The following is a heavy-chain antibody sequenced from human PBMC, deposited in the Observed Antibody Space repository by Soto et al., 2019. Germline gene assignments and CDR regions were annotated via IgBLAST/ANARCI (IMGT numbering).Heavy chain of an antibody. CDR1: GGSISSGGYY. V-gene: IGHV4-31*03. Sequence: SETLSLTCTVSGGSISSGGYYWSWIRQHPGKGLEWIGYIYYSGSTYYNPSLKSRVTISVDTSKNQFSLKLSSVTAADTAVYYCARVKGCSGGSCYVTTWFDPWGQGTLVTVSS. D-gene: IGHD2-15*01. J-gene: IGHJ5*02. CDR3: ARVKGCSGGSCYVTTWFDP. CDR2: IYYSGST.